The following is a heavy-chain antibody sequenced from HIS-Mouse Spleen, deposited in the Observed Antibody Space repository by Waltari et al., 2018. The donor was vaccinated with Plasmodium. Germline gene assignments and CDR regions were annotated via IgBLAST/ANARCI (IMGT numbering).Heavy chain of an antibody. V-gene: IGHV4-39*01. J-gene: IGHJ4*02. CDR3: ARRGGSYYYFDY. CDR2: IYYSGST. D-gene: IGHD1-26*01. CDR1: GCSISSSSYY. Sequence: QLQLQESGPGLVKPSETLSLTCTVPGCSISSSSYYWGWIRPPPGKGLEWIGSIYYSGSTYYNPSLKSRVTISVDTSKNQFSLKLSSVTAADTAVYYCARRGGSYYYFDYWGQGTLVTVSS.